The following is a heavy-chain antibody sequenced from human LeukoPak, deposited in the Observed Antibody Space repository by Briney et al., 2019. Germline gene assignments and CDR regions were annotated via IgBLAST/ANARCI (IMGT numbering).Heavy chain of an antibody. V-gene: IGHV3-23*01. D-gene: IGHD4-17*01. CDR2: ISASGDNT. CDR3: AKGGRRHYGDYVAF. CDR1: GFTVNSYA. Sequence: SGRSLRLSCDASGFTVNSYAMNSVRQAPGKGLESLSVISASGDNTYYADSVKGRFTISRDDSKNTVYLQMNRLRADDTAVYHCAKGGRRHYGDYVAFWGQGTLVTVSS. J-gene: IGHJ4*02.